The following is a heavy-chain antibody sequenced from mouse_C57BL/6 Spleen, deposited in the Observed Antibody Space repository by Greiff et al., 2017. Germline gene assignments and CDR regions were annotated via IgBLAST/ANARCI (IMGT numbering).Heavy chain of an antibody. CDR2: IYPGSGST. CDR3: ARGGADYAYDVFDY. CDR1: GYTFTSYW. J-gene: IGHJ2*01. V-gene: IGHV1-55*01. D-gene: IGHD2-2*01. Sequence: QVQLQQPGAELVKPGASVKMSCKASGYTFTSYWITWVKQRPGQGLEWIGDIYPGSGSTNYNEKFKSKATLTVDTDSSTAYMQLSSLPTEDSAVYYCARGGADYAYDVFDYWGQGTTLTVSS.